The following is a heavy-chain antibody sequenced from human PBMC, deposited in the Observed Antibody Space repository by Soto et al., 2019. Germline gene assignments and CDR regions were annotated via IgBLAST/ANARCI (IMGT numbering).Heavy chain of an antibody. Sequence: GESLKISCKGSGYDFPTYWIGWVRQMPGKGLQWMGIIYPGDSDTRYSPYFQGQVTLSADKSITTAYLQWSSLKASDTAMYYCARHHDYGDYAAFDIWGQGTMVTVS. CDR3: ARHHDYGDYAAFDI. V-gene: IGHV5-51*01. D-gene: IGHD4-17*01. J-gene: IGHJ3*02. CDR1: GYDFPTYW. CDR2: IYPGDSDT.